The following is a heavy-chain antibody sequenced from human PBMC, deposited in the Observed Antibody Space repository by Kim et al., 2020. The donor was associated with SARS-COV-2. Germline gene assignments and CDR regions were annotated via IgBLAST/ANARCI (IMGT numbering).Heavy chain of an antibody. CDR2: ISAYNGNT. CDR1: GYTFTSYG. D-gene: IGHD4-17*01. J-gene: IGHJ6*02. Sequence: ASVKVSCKASGYTFTSYGISWVRQAPGQGLEWMGWISAYNGNTNYAQKLQGRVTMTTDTSTSTAYMELRSLRSDDTAVYYCARDYGGNPVSLYYYYGMDVWGQGTTVTVSS. CDR3: ARDYGGNPVSLYYYYGMDV. V-gene: IGHV1-18*01.